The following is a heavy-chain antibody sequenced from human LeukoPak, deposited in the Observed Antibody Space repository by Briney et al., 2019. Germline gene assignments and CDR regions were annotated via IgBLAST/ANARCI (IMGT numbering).Heavy chain of an antibody. D-gene: IGHD2-21*01. V-gene: IGHV3-30*18. CDR2: ISYDGSNK. J-gene: IGHJ4*02. CDR1: GFTFSSND. Sequence: PGRSLRLSCAASGFTFSSNDMHWVRQAPGKGLDWVAVISYDGSNKYYADSVKGRFTISRDNSKNTLSLQMNSLRVEDTAMYYCAKELWREQLDYWGQGTLVTVSS. CDR3: AKELWREQLDY.